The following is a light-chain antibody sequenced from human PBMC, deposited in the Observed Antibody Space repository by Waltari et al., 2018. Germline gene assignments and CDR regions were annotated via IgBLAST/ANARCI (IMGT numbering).Light chain of an antibody. J-gene: IGKJ1*01. CDR1: QSVSTW. CDR3: QQYFTFPWT. V-gene: IGKV1-5*03. CDR2: RAS. Sequence: DIQMTQSPSTLSASVGERVTNTCRASQSVSTWLAWYQRKPGKAPTLLVYRASSYQNGVPSRFSASGSGAEFTLSINGLQPDDFATYYCQQYFTFPWTFGRGTKVEI.